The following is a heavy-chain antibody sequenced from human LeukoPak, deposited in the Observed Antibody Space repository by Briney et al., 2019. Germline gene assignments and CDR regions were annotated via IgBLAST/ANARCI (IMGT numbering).Heavy chain of an antibody. CDR1: GFSFSSYS. D-gene: IGHD6-6*01. V-gene: IGHV3-48*01. CDR2: ISSSSSTI. Sequence: GGSLRLSCAASGFSFSSYSMNWVRQAPGKGLEWVSYISSSSSTIYYADSVKGRFTISRDNAKNSLYLQMNSLRAEDTAVYYCARAYSSSQGYWGQGTLVTVSS. CDR3: ARAYSSSQGY. J-gene: IGHJ4*02.